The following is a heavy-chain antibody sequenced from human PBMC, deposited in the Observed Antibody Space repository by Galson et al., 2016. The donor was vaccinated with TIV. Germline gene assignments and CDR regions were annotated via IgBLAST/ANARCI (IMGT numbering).Heavy chain of an antibody. V-gene: IGHV1-2*02. CDR2: INPNSGGT. Sequence: SVKVSCKASGYTFVGHYIHWVRQAPGRGLEWMGWINPNSGGTEYPQTFQGRVTMTRDPSINTAYLELSSLRSDDTAVYYCAREGYSDSSGYYFTYYYYGMDVWGQGTTVIVSS. D-gene: IGHD3-22*01. CDR1: GYTFVGHY. J-gene: IGHJ6*02. CDR3: AREGYSDSSGYYFTYYYYGMDV.